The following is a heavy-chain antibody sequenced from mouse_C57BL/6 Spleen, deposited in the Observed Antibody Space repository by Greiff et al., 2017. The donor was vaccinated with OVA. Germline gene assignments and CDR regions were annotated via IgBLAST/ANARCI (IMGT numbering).Heavy chain of an antibody. J-gene: IGHJ2*01. CDR3: AITTRSSYYFDY. CDR1: GYTFTSYW. Sequence: QVQLQQSGAELVKPGASVKVSCKASGYTFTSYWMHWVQQSPGQGLEWIGRIHPSDSDTNYNQKFKGKATLTGDKSSSTAYMQLSSLTSEDSAVYYCAITTRSSYYFDYWGQGTTLTVSS. V-gene: IGHV1-74*01. CDR2: IHPSDSDT. D-gene: IGHD1-1*01.